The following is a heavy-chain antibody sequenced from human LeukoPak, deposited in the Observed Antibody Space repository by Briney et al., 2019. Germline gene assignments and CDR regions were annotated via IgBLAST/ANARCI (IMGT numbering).Heavy chain of an antibody. CDR3: AKSSGSYRP. V-gene: IGHV4-4*07. CDR2: IYPSGS. Sequence: SETLSLTCTVSGDSIGSNYWSWIRQPAGKGLEWIGRIYPSGSNYNPSLKSRVTISVDKSKNQFSLKLIPVTAADTAMYYCAKSSGSYRPWGQGTLVTVSS. CDR1: GDSIGSNY. D-gene: IGHD1-26*01. J-gene: IGHJ5*02.